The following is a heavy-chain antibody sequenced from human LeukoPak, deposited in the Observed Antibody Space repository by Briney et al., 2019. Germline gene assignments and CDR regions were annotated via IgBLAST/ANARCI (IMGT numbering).Heavy chain of an antibody. CDR1: GFTFSSYS. Sequence: GGSLRLSCAASGFTFSSYSMNWVRQAPGKELEWVSYISSSSSTIYYADSVKGRFTISRDNAKNSLYLQMNSLRAEDTAVYYCARDHCSGGSCYSFDAFDIWGQGTMVTVSS. CDR3: ARDHCSGGSCYSFDAFDI. D-gene: IGHD2-15*01. J-gene: IGHJ3*02. V-gene: IGHV3-48*01. CDR2: ISSSSSTI.